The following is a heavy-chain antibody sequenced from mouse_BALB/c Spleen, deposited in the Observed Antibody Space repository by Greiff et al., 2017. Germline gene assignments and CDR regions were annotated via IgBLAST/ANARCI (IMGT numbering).Heavy chain of an antibody. V-gene: IGHV2-4-1*01. CDR3: ARNGTGTGGFAY. Sequence: VQRVESGPGLVQPSQSLSITCTVSGFSLTSYGVHWVRQSPGKGLEWLGVIWSGGSTDYNAAFISRLSISKDNYKSQVFFKMNSLQADDTAIYYCARNGTGTGGFAYWGQGTLVTVSA. D-gene: IGHD4-1*01. CDR2: IWSGGST. J-gene: IGHJ3*01. CDR1: GFSLTSYG.